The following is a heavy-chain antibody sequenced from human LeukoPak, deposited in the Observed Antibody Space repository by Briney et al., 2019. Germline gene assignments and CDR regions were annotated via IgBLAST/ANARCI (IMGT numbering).Heavy chain of an antibody. CDR1: GFTFSSYA. J-gene: IGHJ3*02. CDR2: ISSNGGST. CDR3: ARDRGPGFDI. D-gene: IGHD1-26*01. V-gene: IGHV3-64*01. Sequence: GGSLRLSCAASGFTFSSYAMHWVRQAPGKGLEYVSAISSNGGSTYYANSVKGRFTISRDNSKNTLYLQMGSLRAEDMAVYYCARDRGPGFDIWGQGTMVTVSS.